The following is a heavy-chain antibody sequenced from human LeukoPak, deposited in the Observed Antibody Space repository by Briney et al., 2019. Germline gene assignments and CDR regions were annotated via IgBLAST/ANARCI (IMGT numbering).Heavy chain of an antibody. V-gene: IGHV4-39*07. Sequence: ASETLSLTCTVSGGSINSNSYYWGWIRQPPGKGLEWIGSIYYSGSTYYNPSLKSRVTISVDTSKNQFSLKLNSVTAADTAVYYCARRYCANGVCYRSGFDTWGQGTMVTVSS. J-gene: IGHJ3*02. CDR2: IYYSGST. CDR1: GGSINSNSYY. D-gene: IGHD2-8*01. CDR3: ARRYCANGVCYRSGFDT.